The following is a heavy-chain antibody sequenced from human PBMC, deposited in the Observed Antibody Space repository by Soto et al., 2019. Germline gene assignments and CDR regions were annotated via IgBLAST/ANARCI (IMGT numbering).Heavy chain of an antibody. CDR2: LYDLDGS. Sequence: GGSLRLSCAAFGFTISGKKYVAWVRQAPGKGLEWVSALYDLDGSFYAASVKGRFTTSRDGSKTTVYLQMNDLRPDDTAVYYCATWHEREHAYDVWGQGTTVTVSS. J-gene: IGHJ3*01. V-gene: IGHV3-53*01. CDR3: ATWHEREHAYDV. D-gene: IGHD1-1*01. CDR1: GFTISGKKY.